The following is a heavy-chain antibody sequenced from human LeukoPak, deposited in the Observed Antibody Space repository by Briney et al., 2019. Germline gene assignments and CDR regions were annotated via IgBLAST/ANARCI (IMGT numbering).Heavy chain of an antibody. J-gene: IGHJ3*02. V-gene: IGHV1-46*01. Sequence: AASVKVSCKASGYTFTSYYMHWVRQAPGQGLEWMGIINPSGGSTSYAQKFQGRVTMTRDTSTSTVYMELSSLRSEDTAVYYCAGGGGVDTAMVRGAFDIWGRGTMVTVSS. D-gene: IGHD5-18*01. CDR1: GYTFTSYY. CDR3: AGGGGVDTAMVRGAFDI. CDR2: INPSGGST.